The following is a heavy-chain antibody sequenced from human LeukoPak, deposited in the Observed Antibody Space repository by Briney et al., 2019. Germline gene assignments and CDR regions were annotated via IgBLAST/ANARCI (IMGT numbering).Heavy chain of an antibody. CDR2: ISSSSTYI. J-gene: IGHJ3*02. V-gene: IGHV3-21*01. Sequence: GGSLRLSCAASGFTFSSYWMHWVRQAPGKGLVWVSSISSSSTYIYYADSVKGRFTISRDNAKNSLYLQMNSLRAEDTAVYYCARDDLYSGSYYAFDIWGQGTMVTVSS. CDR3: ARDDLYSGSYYAFDI. CDR1: GFTFSSYW. D-gene: IGHD1-26*01.